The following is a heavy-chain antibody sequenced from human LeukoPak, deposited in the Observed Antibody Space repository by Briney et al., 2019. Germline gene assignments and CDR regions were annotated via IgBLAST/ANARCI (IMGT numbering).Heavy chain of an antibody. D-gene: IGHD6-6*01. J-gene: IGHJ4*02. CDR3: ARAGRAYSSSDY. V-gene: IGHV1-2*02. CDR2: INPNSGGT. CDR1: GYIFTGYY. Sequence: ASVKVSCKASGYIFTGYYMHWVRQAPGQGLEWMGWINPNSGGTNYAQKFQGRVTMTRDTSIGTAYMEVSSLRSEDTAVYYCARAGRAYSSSDYWGQGTLVTVSS.